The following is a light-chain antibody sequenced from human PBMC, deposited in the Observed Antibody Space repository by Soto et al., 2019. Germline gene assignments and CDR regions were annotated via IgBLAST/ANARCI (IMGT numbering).Light chain of an antibody. CDR3: SSYTRTATRYV. CDR2: DVT. Sequence: QSALTQPASVSGSPGQSITISCSGTSNDVGAYNFVSWYQQHPGRAPKLILYDVTSRPSNVSNRFSGSKSGNTASLSISGLRPEDEADYFCSSYTRTATRYVFGSGTKVTLL. J-gene: IGLJ1*01. V-gene: IGLV2-14*03. CDR1: SNDVGAYNF.